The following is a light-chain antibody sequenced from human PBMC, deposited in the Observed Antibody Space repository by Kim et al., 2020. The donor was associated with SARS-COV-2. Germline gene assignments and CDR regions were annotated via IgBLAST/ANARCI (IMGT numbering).Light chain of an antibody. CDR2: QAS. Sequence: DIQMTQSPSTLSASVGDRVTITCRASQSISNWLAWYQQQPGKAPKVLIYQASTLEGRVPSRFSGSGSGTEFTLTINSLQPDDFATYYCQQYYPHSPRSFGGGTKVDIK. CDR3: QQYYPHSPRS. V-gene: IGKV1-5*03. CDR1: QSISNW. J-gene: IGKJ4*01.